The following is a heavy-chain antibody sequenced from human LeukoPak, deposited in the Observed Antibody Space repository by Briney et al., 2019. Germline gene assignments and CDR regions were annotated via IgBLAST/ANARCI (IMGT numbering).Heavy chain of an antibody. V-gene: IGHV4-59*01. Sequence: SETLSLTCAVYGGSFSGYYWSWIRQPPGKGLEWIGYIYYSGSTNYNPSLKSRVTISVDTSKNQFSLKLSSVTAADTAVYYCARVYYSNSYDYWYFDLWGRGTLVTVSS. CDR3: ARVYYSNSYDYWYFDL. CDR1: GGSFSGYY. D-gene: IGHD6-13*01. J-gene: IGHJ2*01. CDR2: IYYSGST.